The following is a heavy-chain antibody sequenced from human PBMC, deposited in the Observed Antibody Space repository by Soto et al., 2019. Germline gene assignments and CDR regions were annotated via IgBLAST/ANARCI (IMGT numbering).Heavy chain of an antibody. CDR1: GYSFTSYW. CDR3: ARGTAVAGPTGYYYYYYGMDV. CDR2: IYPGDSDT. D-gene: IGHD6-19*01. J-gene: IGHJ6*02. Sequence: GESLKISCKGSGYSFTSYWIGWVRQMPGKGLEWMGIIYPGDSDTRYSPSFQGQVTISADKSISTAYLQWSSLKASDTAMYYCARGTAVAGPTGYYYYYYGMDVWGQWTTVTVSS. V-gene: IGHV5-51*01.